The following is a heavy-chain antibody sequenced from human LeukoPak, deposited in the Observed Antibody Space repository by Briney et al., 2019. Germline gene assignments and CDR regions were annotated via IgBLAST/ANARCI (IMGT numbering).Heavy chain of an antibody. V-gene: IGHV3-48*01. CDR2: ISSSSSTI. CDR1: GFTFNSYS. Sequence: QSGGSLRLSCAASGFTFNSYSMNWVRQAPGKGLEWVSYISSSSSTIYYADSVKGRFTISRDNAKNSLYLQMNSLRAEDTAVYYCAGTQFYHLDFQHWGQGTLVTVSS. J-gene: IGHJ1*01. D-gene: IGHD3-3*02. CDR3: AGTQFYHLDFQH.